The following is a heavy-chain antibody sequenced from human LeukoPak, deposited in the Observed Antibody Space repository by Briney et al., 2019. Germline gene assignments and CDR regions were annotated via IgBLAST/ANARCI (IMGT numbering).Heavy chain of an antibody. Sequence: GGSLRLSCAASGFTFSSYSMNWVRQAPGKGLEWVSYISSSSNTMYYGDSVKGRFTISRDNAKNSLYLQMNSLRAEDTAVYYCASSGDIVVVPAPFDYWGQGTLVTVSS. V-gene: IGHV3-48*04. D-gene: IGHD2-2*01. CDR3: ASSGDIVVVPAPFDY. CDR1: GFTFSSYS. CDR2: ISSSSNTM. J-gene: IGHJ4*02.